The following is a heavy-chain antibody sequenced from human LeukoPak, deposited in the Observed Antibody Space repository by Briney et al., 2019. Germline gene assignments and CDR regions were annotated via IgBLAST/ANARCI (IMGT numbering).Heavy chain of an antibody. CDR1: GGTFSNYA. D-gene: IGHD4-17*01. J-gene: IGHJ4*02. CDR2: INPSGDST. CDR3: ARAGDYVPNLCHY. V-gene: IGHV1-46*01. Sequence: GSSVKVSCKASGGTFSNYAITRVRQAPGQGLEWMGIINPSGDSTSYAQKFQGRVTMTRDTSTSTVYMELSSLRSEDTAVYYCARAGDYVPNLCHYWGQGTLVTVSS.